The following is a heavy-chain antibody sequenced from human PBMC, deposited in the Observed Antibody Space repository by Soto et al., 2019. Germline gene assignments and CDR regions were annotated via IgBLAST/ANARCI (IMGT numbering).Heavy chain of an antibody. J-gene: IGHJ5*02. CDR3: AREWKQEGFDP. D-gene: IGHD1-1*01. CDR1: GGSISSYY. V-gene: IGHV4-4*07. Sequence: SETLSLTCTVSGGSISSYYWSWIRQPAGKGLEWIGRIYSSGSTNYNPSLKSRVTMSVDTSKNQFSLKLTSVTAADTAVYYCAREWKQEGFDPWGQGTLVTVSS. CDR2: IYSSGST.